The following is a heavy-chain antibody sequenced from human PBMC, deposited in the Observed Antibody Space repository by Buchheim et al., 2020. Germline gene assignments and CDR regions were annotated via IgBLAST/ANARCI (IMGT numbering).Heavy chain of an antibody. J-gene: IGHJ4*02. CDR3: ARWCGGDNCYGLGFDY. Sequence: QVQLQESGPGLVKPSETLSLTCTVSGGSMSNFYWSWIRQPPGKGLEWIGYIYYSGSTNYNPSLKSRVTISVDTSKNQFSLRLNSVTAADTAVYYCARWCGGDNCYGLGFDYWGQGTL. CDR1: GGSMSNFY. V-gene: IGHV4-59*01. CDR2: IYYSGST. D-gene: IGHD2-15*01.